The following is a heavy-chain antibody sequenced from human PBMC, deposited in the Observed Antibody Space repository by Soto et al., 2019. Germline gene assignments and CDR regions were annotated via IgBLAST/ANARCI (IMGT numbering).Heavy chain of an antibody. D-gene: IGHD4-17*01. V-gene: IGHV1-3*01. CDR1: GYTFTSYA. Sequence: ASVKVSCKASGYTFTSYAMHWVRQAPGQRLEWMGWINAGNGNTGYAQQFQGRVIMTRSTPISTAYMELSSLRSEDTAVYYCVRVYGEIDYWGQGTLVTVSS. CDR3: VRVYGEIDY. J-gene: IGHJ4*02. CDR2: INAGNGNT.